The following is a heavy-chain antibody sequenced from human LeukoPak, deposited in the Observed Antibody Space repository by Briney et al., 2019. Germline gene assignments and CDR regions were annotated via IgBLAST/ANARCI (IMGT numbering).Heavy chain of an antibody. V-gene: IGHV3-30*04. J-gene: IGHJ4*02. CDR3: ARYEGSGWFDY. CDR2: ISYDGSNK. D-gene: IGHD6-19*01. Sequence: PGRSLRLSCAASGFTISSYAMHWVRQAPGKGLEWVAVISYDGSNKYYADSVKGRFTISRDNSKNTLYLQMNSLRAEDTAVYYCARYEGSGWFDYWGQGTLVTVSS. CDR1: GFTISSYA.